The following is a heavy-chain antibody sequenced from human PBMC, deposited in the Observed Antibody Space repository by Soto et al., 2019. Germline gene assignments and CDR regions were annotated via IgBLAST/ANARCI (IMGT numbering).Heavy chain of an antibody. D-gene: IGHD1-26*01. V-gene: IGHV1-2*02. CDR2: INPNSGGT. J-gene: IGHJ5*02. Sequence: ASVKVSCKASGYTFTSYGISWVRQAPGQGLEWMGWINPNSGGTNYAQKFQGRVTMTRDTSISTAYMELSRLRSDDTAVYYCARGWPSGTGWFDPWGQGTLVTVSS. CDR1: GYTFTSYG. CDR3: ARGWPSGTGWFDP.